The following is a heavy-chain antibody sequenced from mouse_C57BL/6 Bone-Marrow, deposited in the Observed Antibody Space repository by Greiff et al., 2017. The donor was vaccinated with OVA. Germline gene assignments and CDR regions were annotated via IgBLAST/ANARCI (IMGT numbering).Heavy chain of an antibody. J-gene: IGHJ3*01. CDR2: INPGSGGP. CDR3: ARDEKQVRLRPFAY. D-gene: IGHD3-2*02. Sequence: QVQLQQSGAELVRPGTSVKVSCKASGYAFTNYLIEWVKQRPGQGLEWIGVINPGSGGPNYNEKFKGTATLTSDKSSSTAYMQLISLTSEDCAVYLCARDEKQVRLRPFAYWGQGTLVTVSA. V-gene: IGHV1-54*01. CDR1: GYAFTNYL.